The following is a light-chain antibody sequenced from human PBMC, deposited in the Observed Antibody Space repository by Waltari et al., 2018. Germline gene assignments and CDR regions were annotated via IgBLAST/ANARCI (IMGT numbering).Light chain of an antibody. CDR2: EVS. Sequence: QAARTQPRSVSGSPGQSVTIPCTGTSSDIGGFNLVPWYQQHPGTAPKLMIYEVSKRPSGVSDRFSGSKSGNTASLTISGLQAEDEADYYCSSYAGSNTLLFGGGTRLTVL. J-gene: IGLJ2*01. V-gene: IGLV2-11*01. CDR3: SSYAGSNTLL. CDR1: SSDIGGFNL.